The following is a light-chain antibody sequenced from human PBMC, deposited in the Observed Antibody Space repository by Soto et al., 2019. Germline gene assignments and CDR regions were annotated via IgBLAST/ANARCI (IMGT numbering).Light chain of an antibody. Sequence: EKVLTQSPGTLSLSPGERATLSCRASQSVSSRYLAWYQQKPGQAPRLLIYDASNRATGIPARFSGSGSGTDFTLTISSLEPEDFAVYYCQQRSNWPPWTFGQGTKVEIK. CDR1: QSVSSRY. CDR3: QQRSNWPPWT. CDR2: DAS. J-gene: IGKJ1*01. V-gene: IGKV3-11*01.